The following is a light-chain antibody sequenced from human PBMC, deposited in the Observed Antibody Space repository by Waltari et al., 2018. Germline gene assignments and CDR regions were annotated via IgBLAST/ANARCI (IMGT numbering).Light chain of an antibody. CDR1: SSPVGKYSL. V-gene: IGLV2-23*02. CDR3: CSFAGRGFSVI. J-gene: IGLJ2*01. Sequence: SALTPPPSVAGSPGPALTLSSTVTSSPVGKYSLSRSYQQHPGEVPKLMIYEVTKRPSGVSDRFSGSKSGNTASLTISGLQAEDEADYFCCSFAGRGFSVIFGGGTKLTVL. CDR2: EVT.